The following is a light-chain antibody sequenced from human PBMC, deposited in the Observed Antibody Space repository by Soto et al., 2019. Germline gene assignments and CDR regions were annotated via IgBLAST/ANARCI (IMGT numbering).Light chain of an antibody. Sequence: DIQMTQSPSSVSASVGDRVTITCRASQGIHHRLGWFQQKPQKAPKSLIFGASSLQSGVPTNFSGSGSGTDFTLTISSLQPEDSATYYCQQYITHPYTFGQGTKVDI. V-gene: IGKV1D-16*01. J-gene: IGKJ2*01. CDR1: QGIHHR. CDR2: GAS. CDR3: QQYITHPYT.